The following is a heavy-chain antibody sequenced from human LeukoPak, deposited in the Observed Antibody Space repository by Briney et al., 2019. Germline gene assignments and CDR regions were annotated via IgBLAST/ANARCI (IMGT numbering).Heavy chain of an antibody. V-gene: IGHV4-59*08. CDR3: ARSYYYDSSGYSDDAFDI. J-gene: IGHJ3*02. Sequence: PSETLSLTCTVSGGSISSYYWSWIRQPPGKGLEWIGYIYYSGSTNYNPSLKSRVTISVDTSKNQFSPKLSSVTAADTAVYYCARSYYYDSSGYSDDAFDIWGQGTMVTVSS. D-gene: IGHD3-22*01. CDR1: GGSISSYY. CDR2: IYYSGST.